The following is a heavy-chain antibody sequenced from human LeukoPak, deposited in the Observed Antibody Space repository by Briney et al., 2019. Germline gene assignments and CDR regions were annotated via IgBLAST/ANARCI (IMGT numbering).Heavy chain of an antibody. CDR1: GFTISSYE. Sequence: GGSLSLSCAASGFTISSYEKNWVRQAPGKGLELDSYISGSGSTIYYADSVTDRFTISGDNAKNSLHLQMISLRAEDTAVYYCARDTYCDSSGYTYYYYGMDVWGQGTPVTVSS. D-gene: IGHD3-22*01. CDR3: ARDTYCDSSGYTYYYYGMDV. CDR2: ISGSGSTI. J-gene: IGHJ6*02. V-gene: IGHV3-48*03.